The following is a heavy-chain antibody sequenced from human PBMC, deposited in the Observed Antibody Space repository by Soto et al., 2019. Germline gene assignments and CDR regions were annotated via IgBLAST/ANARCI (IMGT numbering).Heavy chain of an antibody. J-gene: IGHJ4*02. CDR1: GGSISSYY. CDR3: ARQASSIAARTFDY. Sequence: SETLSLTCTVSGGSISSYYWSWIRQPPGKGLEWIGYIYYSGSTNYNPSLKSRVTISVDTSKNQFSLKLSSVTAADTAVYYCARQASSIAARTFDYWGQGTLVPVSS. V-gene: IGHV4-59*01. D-gene: IGHD6-6*01. CDR2: IYYSGST.